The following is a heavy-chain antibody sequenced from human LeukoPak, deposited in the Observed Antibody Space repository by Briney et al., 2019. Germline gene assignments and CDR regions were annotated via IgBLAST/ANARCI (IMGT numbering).Heavy chain of an antibody. J-gene: IGHJ6*03. Sequence: PSETLSLNCTVSGGSISSYYWSWIRQPAGKGLEWIGRIYTSGSTNYNPSLKSRVTMSVDTSKNQFSLKLSSVTAADTAVYYCARDRGSGSYSYYYMDVWGKGTTVTISS. CDR3: ARDRGSGSYSYYYMDV. D-gene: IGHD3-10*01. V-gene: IGHV4-4*07. CDR2: IYTSGST. CDR1: GGSISSYY.